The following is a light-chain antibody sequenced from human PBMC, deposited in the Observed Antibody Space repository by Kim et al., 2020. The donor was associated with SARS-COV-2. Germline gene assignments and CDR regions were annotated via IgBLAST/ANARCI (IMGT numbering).Light chain of an antibody. J-gene: IGKJ1*01. CDR3: QQYNNYPWT. CDR2: DAS. V-gene: IGKV1-5*01. CDR1: QSISSW. Sequence: VSVGDRVTITCRASQSISSWLAWYQQKPGKAPKLLIYDASSLESGVPSRFSGSGSGTEFTLTIGSLQPDDFATYYCQQYNNYPWTFGQGTKVDIK.